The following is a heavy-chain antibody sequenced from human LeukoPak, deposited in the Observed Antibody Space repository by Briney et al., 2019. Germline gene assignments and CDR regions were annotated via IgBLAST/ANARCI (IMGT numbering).Heavy chain of an antibody. D-gene: IGHD3-3*01. V-gene: IGHV4-61*02. CDR2: IYTSGST. CDR1: GGSISSGSYY. Sequence: SETLSLTCTVSGGSISSGSYYWSWVRQPAGKGLEWIGRIYTSGSTNYNPSLKSRVTISVDTSKNQFSLKLSSVTAADTAVYYCARSYYDLPSFDYWGQGTLVTVSS. J-gene: IGHJ4*02. CDR3: ARSYYDLPSFDY.